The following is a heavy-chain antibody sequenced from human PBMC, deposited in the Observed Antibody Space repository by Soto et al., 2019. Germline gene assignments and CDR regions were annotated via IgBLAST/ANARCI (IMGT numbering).Heavy chain of an antibody. CDR1: GGSFSGYY. CDR2: IYYSGST. CDR3: ARVYGQVIITMTYYDY. D-gene: IGHD3-10*01. Sequence: SETLSLTCAVYGGSFSGYYWSWIRQPPGKGLEWIGYIYYSGSTNYNPSLKSRVTISVDTSKNQFSLKLSSVTAADTAVYYCARVYGQVIITMTYYDYWGKGSLVPVSA. V-gene: IGHV4-59*12. J-gene: IGHJ4*02.